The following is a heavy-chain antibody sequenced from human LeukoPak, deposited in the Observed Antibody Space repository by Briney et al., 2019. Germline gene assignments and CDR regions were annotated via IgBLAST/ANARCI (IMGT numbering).Heavy chain of an antibody. D-gene: IGHD3-3*01. J-gene: IGHJ6*02. CDR3: ARDTVVVIIREYYYYGMDV. V-gene: IGHV3-30*03. CDR2: ISYDGSNK. Sequence: GGSLRLSCAASGFTFSSYGIHWVRQAPGKGLEWVAVISYDGSNKYYADSVKGRFTISRDNAKNSLYLQVNSLRAEDTAVYYCARDTVVVIIREYYYYGMDVWGQGTTVTVSS. CDR1: GFTFSSYG.